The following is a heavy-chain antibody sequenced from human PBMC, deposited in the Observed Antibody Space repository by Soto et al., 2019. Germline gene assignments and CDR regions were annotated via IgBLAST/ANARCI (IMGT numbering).Heavy chain of an antibody. J-gene: IGHJ6*02. D-gene: IGHD3-22*01. CDR3: ASNPASYYYDSSGDPPAGMDV. CDR2: IIPIFGTA. V-gene: IGHV1-69*13. CDR1: GGTFSSYA. Sequence: GASVKVSCKASGGTFSSYAISWVRQAPGQGLEWMGGIIPIFGTANYAQKFQGRVTITADESTSTAYMELSSLRSEDTAVYYCASNPASYYYDSSGDPPAGMDVWGQGTTVTVSS.